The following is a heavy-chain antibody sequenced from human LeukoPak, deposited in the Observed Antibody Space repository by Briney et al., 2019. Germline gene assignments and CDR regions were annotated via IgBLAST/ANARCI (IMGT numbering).Heavy chain of an antibody. J-gene: IGHJ3*02. CDR1: GFTFSNYA. CDR2: TSNSGGST. V-gene: IGHV3-23*01. CDR3: AKDYPRSNQPGGGASDI. D-gene: IGHD2-2*01. Sequence: PGGSLTISCAASGFTFSNYAISWVRQAPGKGLEWVSGTSNSGGSTYSADSVKGRFTISRDNAKNTVYLQMNSLRVEDTALYYCAKDYPRSNQPGGGASDIWGLGTMVTVSS.